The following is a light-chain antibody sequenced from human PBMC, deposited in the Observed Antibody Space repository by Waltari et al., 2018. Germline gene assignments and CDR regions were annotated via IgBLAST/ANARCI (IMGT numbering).Light chain of an antibody. Sequence: SSELTQDPAVSVALGQTVRITCQGDSLRRYYASWYQQRPGQAPFLVLYGHDNRPSGIPDLCSGSTSGNTASLTITRAQAEDAGVYYCLSRDSSSTRVFGGGTTLTV. J-gene: IGLJ3*02. CDR2: GHD. CDR3: LSRDSSSTRV. V-gene: IGLV3-19*01. CDR1: SLRRYY.